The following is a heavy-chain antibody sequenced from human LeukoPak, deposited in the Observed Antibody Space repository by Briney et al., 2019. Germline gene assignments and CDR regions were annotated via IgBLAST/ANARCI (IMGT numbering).Heavy chain of an antibody. Sequence: SETLSLTCTVSGDSISGSTNYWGWIRQPPGKGLEWIGSIDQSGDTYYKLSLKSRVTISVDTSKNQSSLKLSSVTAADTALYYCARLIRTGDQGRAYSDYWGQGTLVTVSS. V-gene: IGHV4-39*01. D-gene: IGHD7-27*01. CDR1: GDSISGSTNY. J-gene: IGHJ4*02. CDR3: ARLIRTGDQGRAYSDY. CDR2: IDQSGDT.